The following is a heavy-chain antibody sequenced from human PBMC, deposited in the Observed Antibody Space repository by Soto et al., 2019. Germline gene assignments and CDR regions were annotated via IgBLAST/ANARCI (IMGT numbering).Heavy chain of an antibody. J-gene: IGHJ3*02. CDR1: GVSFNSYA. CDR2: ISATGYYL. V-gene: IGHV3-21*01. D-gene: IGHD1-26*01. CDR3: VRDFSRIVGATADAFDI. Sequence: HGGSLRLSCVASGVSFNSYAMNWVRLAPGKGPEWVATISATGYYLYYADSVRGRFTISRDNTKKSLFLQMSSLRAEDTAVYYCVRDFSRIVGATADAFDIWGQGTTVTVSS.